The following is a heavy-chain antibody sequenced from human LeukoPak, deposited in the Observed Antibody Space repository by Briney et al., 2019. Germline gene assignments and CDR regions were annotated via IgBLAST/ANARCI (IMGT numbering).Heavy chain of an antibody. CDR2: IYYSGST. J-gene: IGHJ4*02. D-gene: IGHD1-26*01. Sequence: GSLRLSCAGSGFAFSSHWMSWVRQPPGKGLEWIGYIYYSGSTYYNPSLKSRVTISVDTSKNQFSLKLSSVTAADTAVYYCTRGEVGATPNGDWGQGTLVTVSS. CDR3: TRGEVGATPNGD. CDR1: GFAFSSHW. V-gene: IGHV4-59*11.